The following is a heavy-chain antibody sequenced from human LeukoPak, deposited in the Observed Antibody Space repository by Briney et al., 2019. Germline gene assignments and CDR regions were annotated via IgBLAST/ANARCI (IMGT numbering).Heavy chain of an antibody. J-gene: IGHJ6*02. CDR1: GGSISTSAYY. Sequence: PSETLSLTCIVSGGSISTSAYYWSWIRQPPGKGLEWIGYIYYSGSTNYNPSLKSRVTISVDTSKNQFSLKLSSVTAADTAVYYCARGLRIAARPSRGVYGMDVWGQGTTVTVSS. V-gene: IGHV4-61*08. CDR3: ARGLRIAARPSRGVYGMDV. CDR2: IYYSGST. D-gene: IGHD6-6*01.